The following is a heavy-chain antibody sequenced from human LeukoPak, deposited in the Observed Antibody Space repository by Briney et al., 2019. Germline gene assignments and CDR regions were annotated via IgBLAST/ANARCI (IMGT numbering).Heavy chain of an antibody. Sequence: SSETLSLTCTVSGSSFSSSYWSWIRQPAGKGLEWIGRIYASGSTNYNPSFKSRITMSVDTSKNHFSLNLSSVTAADTAVYYCARDWMDSSSWLRWYFDLWGRGTLVTVSS. D-gene: IGHD6-13*01. CDR1: GSSFSSSY. J-gene: IGHJ2*01. CDR3: ARDWMDSSSWLRWYFDL. V-gene: IGHV4-4*07. CDR2: IYASGST.